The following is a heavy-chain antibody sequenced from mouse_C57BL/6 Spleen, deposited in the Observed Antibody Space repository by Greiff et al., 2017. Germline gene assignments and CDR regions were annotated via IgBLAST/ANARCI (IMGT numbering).Heavy chain of an antibody. CDR1: GFTFSSYA. V-gene: IGHV5-9-1*02. CDR3: TREGATGYYAMDY. J-gene: IGHJ4*01. D-gene: IGHD3-1*01. CDR2: ISSGGDYI. Sequence: EVNLVESGEGLVKPGGSLKLSCAASGFTFSSYAMSWVRQTPEKRLEWVAYISSGGDYIYYADTVKGRFTISRDNARNTLYLQMSSLKSEDTAMYYCTREGATGYYAMDYWGQGTSVTVSS.